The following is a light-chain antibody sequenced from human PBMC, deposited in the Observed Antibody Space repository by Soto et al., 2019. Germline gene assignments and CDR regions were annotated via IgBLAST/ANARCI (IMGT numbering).Light chain of an antibody. CDR1: QGISNF. V-gene: IGKV1-27*01. CDR3: QKYSSVPV. Sequence: DIQMTQSPTSLSASVGDRVTITCRASQGISNFVAWYQQKQGKAPKLLIYAASTLQSGVPSRFSGSGSGTDFTLTINSLQPEYVATYSCQKYSSVPVFGPGTKVEIK. CDR2: AAS. J-gene: IGKJ3*01.